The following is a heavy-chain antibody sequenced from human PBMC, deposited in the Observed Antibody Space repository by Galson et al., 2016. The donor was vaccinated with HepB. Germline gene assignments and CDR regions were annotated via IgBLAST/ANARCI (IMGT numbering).Heavy chain of an antibody. J-gene: IGHJ6*02. CDR1: GFTFRSYG. CDR2: IWNDGSER. V-gene: IGHV3-33*03. D-gene: IGHD6-13*01. Sequence: SLRLSCAVSGFTFRSYGMQWVRQAPGKGLEWVAVIWNDGSERHYGDSVKGRFTISRDDSKNMVYLQMNSVRAEDTAVYYCASIAAAGYYYGMDVWGQGTTVTVSS. CDR3: ASIAAAGYYYGMDV.